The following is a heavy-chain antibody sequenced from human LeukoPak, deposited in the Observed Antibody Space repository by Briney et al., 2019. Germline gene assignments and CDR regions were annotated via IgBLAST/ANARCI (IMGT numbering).Heavy chain of an antibody. CDR1: GGSISSYY. CDR3: ARDQLQLGWFDP. CDR2: IYYSGST. J-gene: IGHJ5*02. V-gene: IGHV4-59*01. Sequence: SETLSLTCTVSGGSISSYYWGWIRQPPGKGLEWIGYIYYSGSTNYNPSLKSRVTISVDTSKNQFSLKLSSVTAADTAVYYCARDQLQLGWFDPWGQGTLVTVSS. D-gene: IGHD6-13*01.